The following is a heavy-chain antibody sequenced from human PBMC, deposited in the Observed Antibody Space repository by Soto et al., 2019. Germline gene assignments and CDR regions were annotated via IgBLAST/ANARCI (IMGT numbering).Heavy chain of an antibody. J-gene: IGHJ4*02. CDR2: ISAYSGDT. Sequence: QVQLVQSGAEVKKPGASVKVSCKASGYPFTGYSVGWVRQAPGQGLEWMGWISAYSGDTYYAQRFQDRLSMTTDAATRTAYMELRSLRSDDTGVYYCARPSGSYGDYAWALKYWGRGTLVTVSS. CDR3: ARPSGSYGDYAWALKY. V-gene: IGHV1-18*01. CDR1: GYPFTGYS. D-gene: IGHD4-17*01.